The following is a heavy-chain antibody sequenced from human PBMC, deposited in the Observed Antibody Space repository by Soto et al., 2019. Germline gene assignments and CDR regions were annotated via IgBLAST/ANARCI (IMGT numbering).Heavy chain of an antibody. D-gene: IGHD1-26*01. CDR3: ARDKVVGPTTLDY. V-gene: IGHV3-7*03. Sequence: GVSLRLSCVVSGFTFSTYWMSWVRQAPGKGLEWVANIKEDGSEKYYLDSVKGRFTIYRDNAKNSLYLQMNSLRAEDTAVYYCARDKVVGPTTLDYWGQGTLVTVSS. CDR2: IKEDGSEK. J-gene: IGHJ4*02. CDR1: GFTFSTYW.